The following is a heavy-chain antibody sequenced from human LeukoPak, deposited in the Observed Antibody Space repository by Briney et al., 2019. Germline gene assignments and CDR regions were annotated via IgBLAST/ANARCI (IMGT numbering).Heavy chain of an antibody. Sequence: ASVKVSCKASGYTFSNYEINWVRQATGQGLEWMGWMNPNSGNTGYAQKFQGRVTITRDTSISTAYMELSRLRSDDTAVYYCARTTLETMAAGNFDCWGQGSLVTVSS. J-gene: IGHJ4*02. CDR1: GYTFSNYE. V-gene: IGHV1-8*03. CDR2: MNPNSGNT. CDR3: ARTTLETMAAGNFDC. D-gene: IGHD6-13*01.